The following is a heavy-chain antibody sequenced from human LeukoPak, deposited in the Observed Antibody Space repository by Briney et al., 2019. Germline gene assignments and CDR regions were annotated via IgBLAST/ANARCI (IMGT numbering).Heavy chain of an antibody. Sequence: SQTLSLTCAISGDSVSSNSAAWNWIRQSPSRGLEWLGRTYYRSKWYNDYAVSVKSRITINPDTSKNQFSLQLNSVTPEDTAVYYCARDNTALVISDYYYMDVWGKGTTVTVSS. CDR3: ARDNTALVISDYYYMDV. V-gene: IGHV6-1*01. J-gene: IGHJ6*03. CDR2: TYYRSKWYN. CDR1: GDSVSSNSAA. D-gene: IGHD5-18*01.